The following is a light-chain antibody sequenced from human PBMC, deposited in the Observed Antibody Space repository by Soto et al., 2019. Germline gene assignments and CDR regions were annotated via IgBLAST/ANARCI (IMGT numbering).Light chain of an antibody. Sequence: QSALTQPASVSGSPGQSITISCTGTSSDVGGYNYVSWYQQHPGKAPKLMIFEVSNRPSGVSHRFSGSKSGNTASLTISGLQAEDEADYYCSSCTSSSTRVFGTGTKVTV. CDR2: EVS. CDR1: SSDVGGYNY. V-gene: IGLV2-14*01. CDR3: SSCTSSSTRV. J-gene: IGLJ1*01.